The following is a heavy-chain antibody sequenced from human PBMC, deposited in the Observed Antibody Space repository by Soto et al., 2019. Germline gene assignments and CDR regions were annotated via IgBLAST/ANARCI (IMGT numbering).Heavy chain of an antibody. D-gene: IGHD3-10*01. V-gene: IGHV3-23*01. CDR3: ARGDRGGSGSPASYYYSGLDV. CDR1: GFTFSSYA. J-gene: IGHJ6*02. Sequence: DVQLLESGGHLVQPGGSLRLSCAASGFTFSSYAMSWVRQAPGKGLEWVSSVSAGGDMTYYSDSVKGRFTISRDNSNNALFLQINSLRIEDTALYYCARGDRGGSGSPASYYYSGLDVWGQGTPVTVS. CDR2: VSAGGDMT.